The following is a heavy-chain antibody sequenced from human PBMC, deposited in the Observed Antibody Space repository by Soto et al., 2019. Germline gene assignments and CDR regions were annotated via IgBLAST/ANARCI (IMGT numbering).Heavy chain of an antibody. J-gene: IGHJ4*02. V-gene: IGHV3-74*01. CDR3: ARDRGYSGYDN. D-gene: IGHD5-12*01. CDR1: GFTFRSYW. Sequence: EVQLVESGGGLVQPGGSLRLSCAASGFTFRSYWMHWVRQILGKGLVWVSRIKNDGSSTTYADSVKGRFTMSRDNAKNTLYLQMNSLRAEDTAMYYCARDRGYSGYDNWGQGTLVTVSS. CDR2: IKNDGSST.